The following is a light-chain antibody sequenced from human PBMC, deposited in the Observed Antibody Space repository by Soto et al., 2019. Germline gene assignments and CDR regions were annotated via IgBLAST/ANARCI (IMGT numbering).Light chain of an antibody. CDR2: GAS. J-gene: IGKJ5*01. Sequence: EIVVTQSPGTLSLSPGERATLSCRASQSVSSNLACYDERAGQAPRLLVCGASNMATGIPARVSGSWSGTDFTPTISRQEEEGLADCYWQQNCSSGTSGQVT. CDR1: QSVSSN. CDR3: QQNCSSGT. V-gene: IGKV3-20*01.